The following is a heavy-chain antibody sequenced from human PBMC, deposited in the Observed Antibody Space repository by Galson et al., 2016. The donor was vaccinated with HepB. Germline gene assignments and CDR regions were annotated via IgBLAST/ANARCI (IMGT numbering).Heavy chain of an antibody. D-gene: IGHD3-3*01. CDR3: VFDFWSGYFTMDV. J-gene: IGHJ6*02. V-gene: IGHV3-11*01. CDR2: ISTSGSTK. CDR1: GFTFSDYY. Sequence: SLRLSCAASGFTFSDYYMAWIRQAPGKGLEWVSDISTSGSTKKYADSVKGRFTISRDNAKNSVFLQMTSLRAGDTAVYYCVFDFWSGYFTMDVWGQGTTVT.